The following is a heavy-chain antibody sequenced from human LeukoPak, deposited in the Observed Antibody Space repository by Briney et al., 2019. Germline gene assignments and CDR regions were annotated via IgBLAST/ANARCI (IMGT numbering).Heavy chain of an antibody. J-gene: IGHJ5*02. CDR1: GYSFTSYW. V-gene: IGHV5-10-1*04. Sequence: AGGSLRLSCLGSGYSFTSYWISWVRQMPGKGLEWMGKIDPSDSFTKYSPSFQGQVTISADKSISTAYLQWSSLKASDTAIYYCARRGSALESFDPWGQGTLVTVSS. CDR2: IDPSDSFT. CDR3: ARRGSALESFDP. D-gene: IGHD3-10*01.